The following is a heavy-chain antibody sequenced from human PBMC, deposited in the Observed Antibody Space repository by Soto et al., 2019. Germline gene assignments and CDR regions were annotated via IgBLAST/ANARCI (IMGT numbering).Heavy chain of an antibody. CDR3: ASDIYGSGSYLFDY. V-gene: IGHV3-30-3*01. CDR2: ISYDGSNK. D-gene: IGHD3-10*01. CDR1: GFTFSSYA. J-gene: IGHJ4*02. Sequence: QVQLVESGGGVVQPGRSLRLSCAASGFTFSSYAMHWVRQAPGKGLEWVAVISYDGSNKYYADSVKGRFTISRDNSKNPLYLQMNSLRAEDTAVYYCASDIYGSGSYLFDYWGQGTLVTVSS.